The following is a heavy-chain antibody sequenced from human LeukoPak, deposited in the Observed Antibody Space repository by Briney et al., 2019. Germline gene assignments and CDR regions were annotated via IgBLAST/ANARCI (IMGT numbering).Heavy chain of an antibody. CDR2: ISSSSGTI. V-gene: IGHV3-48*01. J-gene: IGHJ4*02. CDR1: ELTFSSYA. D-gene: IGHD3-22*01. Sequence: GGSLRLSCAASELTFSSYAMNWVRQAPGKGLEWVSYISSSSGTIYYADSVKGRFTISRDNAKNSLYLQLNSLRAEDTAVYYCARVLHKRNYDSSDYYGFWGQGTLVTVSS. CDR3: ARVLHKRNYDSSDYYGF.